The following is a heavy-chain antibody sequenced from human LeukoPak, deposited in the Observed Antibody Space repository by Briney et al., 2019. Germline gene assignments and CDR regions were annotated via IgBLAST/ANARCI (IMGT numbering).Heavy chain of an antibody. V-gene: IGHV3-53*01. D-gene: IGHD3-22*01. CDR2: IYRADTT. CDR3: AILHHDSSGYYLDY. Sequence: PGGSLRLSCAASGFTVSSNFMSWVRQAPGKGLEWVAVIYRADTTYYADSVKGRFTIARDNSKNTLYLEMNSLRVEDTAVYYCAILHHDSSGYYLDYWGREPWSPSPQ. J-gene: IGHJ4*02. CDR1: GFTVSSNF.